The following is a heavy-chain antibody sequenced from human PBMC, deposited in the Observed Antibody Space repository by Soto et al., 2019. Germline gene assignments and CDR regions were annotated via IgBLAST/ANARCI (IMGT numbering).Heavy chain of an antibody. CDR2: IYYSGST. V-gene: IGHV4-31*03. CDR3: ARARAVIRIQRYTRFDD. D-gene: IGHD5-18*01. Sequence: SETLSLTCTVSGGSISSGGYYWSWIRQHPGKGLEWIGYIYYSGSTYYNPSLKSRVTISVDTSKNQFSLKLSSVTAADTAVYYCARARAVIRIQRYTRFDDWGQGTLVTVAS. CDR1: GGSISSGGYY. J-gene: IGHJ4*02.